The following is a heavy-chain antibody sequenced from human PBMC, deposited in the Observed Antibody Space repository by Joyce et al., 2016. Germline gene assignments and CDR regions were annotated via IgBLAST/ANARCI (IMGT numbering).Heavy chain of an antibody. CDR1: GSTFSTSS. D-gene: IGHD3-16*01. J-gene: IGHJ6*02. CDR3: ARGGISYYYAMDV. CDR2: ISDTSYDI. Sequence: QLVESGGGVVKPGGSLRLSCEASGSTFSTSSWSWFRQGTGKGLGWVAAISDTSYDIFPAETVRDRFTVSRDNAKKTLYLQMNSLRAEDSAVFYCARGGISYYYAMDVWGQGTTVTVSS. V-gene: IGHV3-21*01.